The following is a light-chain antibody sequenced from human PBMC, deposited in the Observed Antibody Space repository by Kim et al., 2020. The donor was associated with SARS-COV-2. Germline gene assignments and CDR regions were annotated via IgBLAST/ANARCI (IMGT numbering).Light chain of an antibody. V-gene: IGLV3-19*01. CDR3: NSRDSSGDHVV. CDR2: GKY. J-gene: IGLJ3*02. CDR1: SLRNYY. Sequence: ALGQTVRLTCQGDSLRNYYATWYQQRPGQAPVLVLYGKYNRPSVIPDRFSGSASGNTASLTITGAQAEDEADYYCNSRDSSGDHVVFGGGTKLTVL.